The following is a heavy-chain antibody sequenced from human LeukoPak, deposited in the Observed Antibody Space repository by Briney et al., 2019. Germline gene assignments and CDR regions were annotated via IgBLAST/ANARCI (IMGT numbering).Heavy chain of an antibody. D-gene: IGHD5-24*01. J-gene: IGHJ5*01. V-gene: IGHV4-4*07. Sequence: PSETLSLTCSVSGGSISGYYYNWIRKPPGGGLEWIGCIHPSGSAHYNPSLKNRVTMSLDTSNNRFFLNVNSVAAADTALYYCARGIDAYKVGSWGQGTLVTVYS. CDR1: GGSISGYY. CDR2: IHPSGSA. CDR3: ARGIDAYKVGS.